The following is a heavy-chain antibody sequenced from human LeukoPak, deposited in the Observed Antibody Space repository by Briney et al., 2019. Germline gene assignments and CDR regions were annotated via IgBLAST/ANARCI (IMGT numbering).Heavy chain of an antibody. J-gene: IGHJ1*01. CDR1: GFTFSNSA. CDR3: AKADAYSSGRRYFQH. Sequence: PGGSLRLSCAASGFTFSNSAMSWVRQAPGKGLEWVSNISASGGGIHYADSVKGRFTVSRDNSKNTLFLQMNSLRAEDTAVYYCAKADAYSSGRRYFQHWGQGTLVTVSS. D-gene: IGHD6-19*01. V-gene: IGHV3-23*01. CDR2: ISASGGGI.